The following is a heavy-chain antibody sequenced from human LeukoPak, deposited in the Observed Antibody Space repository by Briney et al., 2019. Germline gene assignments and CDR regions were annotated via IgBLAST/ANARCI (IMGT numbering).Heavy chain of an antibody. Sequence: SETLSLTCTVSGGSISSSSYYWGWIRQPPGKGLEWIGSIYYSGSTYYNPSLKSRVTISVDTSKNQFSLKLSSVTAADTAVYYCARGWRIFYGDYPYYYYYGMDVWGQGTTVTVSS. CDR1: GGSISSSSYY. V-gene: IGHV4-39*07. D-gene: IGHD4-17*01. J-gene: IGHJ6*02. CDR3: ARGWRIFYGDYPYYYYYGMDV. CDR2: IYYSGST.